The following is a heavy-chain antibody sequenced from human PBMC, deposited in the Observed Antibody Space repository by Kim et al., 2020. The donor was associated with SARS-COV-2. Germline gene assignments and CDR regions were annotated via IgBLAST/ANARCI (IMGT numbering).Heavy chain of an antibody. CDR3: ARRVGYGEALDY. CDR2: IYSGSA. D-gene: IGHD5-12*01. V-gene: IGHV4-4*09. J-gene: IGHJ4*02. Sequence: SETLSLTCTVSGASINTYDWSWIRQPPGEGLEWIGHIYSGSASYKTSLRTRVTISVDTSRNQFTLTLSSVTAADTAIYYCARRVGYGEALDYWGQGILVTVSS. CDR1: GASINTYD.